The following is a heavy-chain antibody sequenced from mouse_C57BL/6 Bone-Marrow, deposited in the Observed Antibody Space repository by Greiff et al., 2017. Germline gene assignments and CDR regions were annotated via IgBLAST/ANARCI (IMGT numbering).Heavy chain of an antibody. CDR3: ARDDYARFAY. V-gene: IGHV1-50*01. J-gene: IGHJ3*01. Sequence: VQLQQPGAELVKPGASVKLSCKASVYTFTSYWMQWVKQRPGQGLEWIGEIDPSDSYTNYNQKFKGKATLTVDTSSSTAYMQLSSLTSEDSAVYYCARDDYARFAYWGQGTLVTVSA. CDR1: VYTFTSYW. CDR2: IDPSDSYT. D-gene: IGHD2-4*01.